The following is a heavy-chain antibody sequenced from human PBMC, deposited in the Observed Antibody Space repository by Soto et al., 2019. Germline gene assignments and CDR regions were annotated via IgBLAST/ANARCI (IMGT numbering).Heavy chain of an antibody. Sequence: GESLKISCKGSGYTFTRNWIGWVRQMPGKGLEWMGIIFPRDSDTRYSPSFQGQVTISADRSINTAYLQWSSPKASDTAIYYCVRGYNSGWPINPYYFDYWGQGKLVTVSS. CDR2: IFPRDSDT. CDR3: VRGYNSGWPINPYYFDY. D-gene: IGHD6-19*01. V-gene: IGHV5-51*01. J-gene: IGHJ4*02. CDR1: GYTFTRNW.